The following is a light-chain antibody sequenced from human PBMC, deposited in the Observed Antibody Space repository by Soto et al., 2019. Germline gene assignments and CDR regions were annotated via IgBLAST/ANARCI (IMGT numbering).Light chain of an antibody. V-gene: IGKV1-8*01. CDR3: QQYYSYPRA. CDR1: QGISSY. Sequence: AIRMTQSPSSLSASTGDRVTITCRASQGISSYLAWYQQKPGKAPKLLIYAASTLQSGVPSRFSGSGSGTDFTLTISSLQSEDFATYYSQQYYSYPRAFGQGTKLEIK. CDR2: AAS. J-gene: IGKJ1*01.